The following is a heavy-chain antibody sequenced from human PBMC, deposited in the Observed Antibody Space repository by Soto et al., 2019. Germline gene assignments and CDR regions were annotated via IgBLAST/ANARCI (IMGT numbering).Heavy chain of an antibody. V-gene: IGHV5-51*01. CDR2: IYPGDYDT. Sequence: GESLKISCKGSGYSFSTYWIAWVRQMPGQGLEWMGIIYPGDYDTRYSPSFQGQVTISVDKSISTAYLQWSSLKASDTAMYYCAISPTSISHPYHPAYWGQGSLVPVSS. D-gene: IGHD3-16*01. J-gene: IGHJ1*01. CDR3: AISPTSISHPYHPAY. CDR1: GYSFSTYW.